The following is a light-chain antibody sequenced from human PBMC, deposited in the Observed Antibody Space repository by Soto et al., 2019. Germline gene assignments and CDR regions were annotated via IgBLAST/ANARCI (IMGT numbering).Light chain of an antibody. CDR3: QQYYSTLGT. J-gene: IGKJ3*01. CDR2: WAA. CDR1: QSVLYSSNNTNY. Sequence: DIVMTQSPDSLAVSLGERATINCKSSQSVLYSSNNTNYLAWYQQKPGQPPKLLIYWAATRESGVPDRFSGSGSGTDFTLTISSLQAEDVAVYYCQQYYSTLGTFGAGTKVDIK. V-gene: IGKV4-1*01.